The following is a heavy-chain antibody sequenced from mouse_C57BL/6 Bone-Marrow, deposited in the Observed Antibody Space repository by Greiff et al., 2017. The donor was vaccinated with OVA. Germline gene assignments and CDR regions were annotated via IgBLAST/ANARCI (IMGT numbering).Heavy chain of an antibody. Sequence: VKLMESGAELVKPGASVKLSCKASGYTFTEYTIHWVKQRSGQGLEWIGWFYPGSGSIKYNEKFKDKATLTADKSSSTVYMELSRLTSEDSAVYFCARHEAGTPGFDYWGQGTTLTVSS. CDR3: ARHEAGTPGFDY. V-gene: IGHV1-62-2*01. J-gene: IGHJ2*01. CDR2: FYPGSGSI. CDR1: GYTFTEYT. D-gene: IGHD2-14*01.